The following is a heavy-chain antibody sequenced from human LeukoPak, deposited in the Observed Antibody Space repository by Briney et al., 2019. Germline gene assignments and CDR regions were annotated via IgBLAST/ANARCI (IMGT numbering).Heavy chain of an antibody. CDR1: GYTFTSYG. J-gene: IGHJ4*02. CDR3: ARDVSYYGSGSSGLVDY. D-gene: IGHD3-10*01. CDR2: ISAYNGNT. V-gene: IGHV1-18*01. Sequence: ASVKVSCKASGYTFTSYGISWVRQAPGQRLWWMGWISAYNGNTNYPQKLQGRVTMTTDKSTSTAYMELRSLRSDDTAVYYCARDVSYYGSGSSGLVDYWGQGTLVTVSS.